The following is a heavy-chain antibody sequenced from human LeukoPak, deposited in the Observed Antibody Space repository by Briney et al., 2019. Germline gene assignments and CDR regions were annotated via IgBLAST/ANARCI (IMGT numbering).Heavy chain of an antibody. J-gene: IGHJ6*02. CDR3: AKDFRARYSSSWASHYYYYGMDV. CDR1: GFTFSSYA. CDR2: ISGSGGST. D-gene: IGHD6-13*01. Sequence: GGSLRLSCAASGFTFSSYAMSWVRQAPGKGLEWVSAISGSGGSTYYADSVKGRFTISRDNSKNTLYLQMNSLRAEDTAVYYCAKDFRARYSSSWASHYYYYGMDVWDQGTTVTVSS. V-gene: IGHV3-23*01.